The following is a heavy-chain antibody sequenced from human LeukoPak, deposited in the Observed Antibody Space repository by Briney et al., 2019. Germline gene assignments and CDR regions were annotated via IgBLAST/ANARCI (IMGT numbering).Heavy chain of an antibody. V-gene: IGHV6-1*01. J-gene: IGHJ6*02. D-gene: IGHD3-9*01. CDR2: TYYRSKWYN. Sequence: SQTLSLTCAVSGDSVSSNNAAWNWLRQSPSRGLEWLGRTYYRSKWYNDYALSVKSRIIINPDTSKNQFSLQLNSVTPEGTAVYYCARYGYDILTGDYYYYGMDVWGQGTTVTVSS. CDR3: ARYGYDILTGDYYYYGMDV. CDR1: GDSVSSNNAA.